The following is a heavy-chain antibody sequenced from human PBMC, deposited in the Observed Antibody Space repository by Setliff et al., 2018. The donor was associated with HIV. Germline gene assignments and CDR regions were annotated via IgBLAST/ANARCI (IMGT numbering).Heavy chain of an antibody. CDR3: ARGLSFYDPGGFDY. V-gene: IGHV4-31*03. Sequence: PSETLSLTCTVSSGSISSGGFYWTWIRQHPGKGLEWIGYIYNTGSTYHSPSLESRVTISIDTSKNQFSLKLSSVTAADTAVYFCARGLSFYDPGGFDYWGQGTLVTVSS. D-gene: IGHD3-22*01. CDR1: SGSISSGGFY. CDR2: IYNTGST. J-gene: IGHJ4*02.